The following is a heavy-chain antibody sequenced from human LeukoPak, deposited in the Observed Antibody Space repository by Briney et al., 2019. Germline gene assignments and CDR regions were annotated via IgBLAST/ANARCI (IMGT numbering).Heavy chain of an antibody. V-gene: IGHV4-59*08. Sequence: SETLSLTCTVSGGSISSYYWSWIRQPPGKGLEWIGYIYYSGSTKYNPSLRSRLTMSVDTSKNQFSLKLSSVSAADTAVYYCARQGGEYYSDXRGYYYYFDYWGQGTLATVSS. D-gene: IGHD3-22*01. CDR3: ARQGGEYYSDXRGYYYYFDY. CDR2: IYYSGST. J-gene: IGHJ4*02. CDR1: GGSISSYY.